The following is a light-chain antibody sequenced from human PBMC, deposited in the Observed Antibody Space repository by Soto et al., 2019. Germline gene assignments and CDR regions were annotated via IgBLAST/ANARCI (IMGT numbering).Light chain of an antibody. CDR2: DVH. J-gene: IGLJ1*01. Sequence: QSALTQPASVSGSPGQSITISCTGTSSDVGGYNYVSWYQQNPGKAPKLMIYDVHNRPSGVSYRFSGSKSGNTASLTISGLQAEDEVDYYCSSYTSSSTRVFGTGTKLTVL. CDR3: SSYTSSSTRV. CDR1: SSDVGGYNY. V-gene: IGLV2-14*01.